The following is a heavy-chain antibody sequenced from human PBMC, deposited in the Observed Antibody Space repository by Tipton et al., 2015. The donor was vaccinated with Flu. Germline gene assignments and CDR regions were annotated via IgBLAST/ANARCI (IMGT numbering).Heavy chain of an antibody. D-gene: IGHD4-11*01. CDR3: ASHSYSRGRAGH. J-gene: IGHJ4*02. V-gene: IGHV4-61*02. Sequence: TLSLTCNVSGDSISTGSLYWNWIRQPAGKALEWIGRIYTTGSTTYNPSLKSRVTISLDTSKNQFSLKLSSVTAADTAVFYCASHSYSRGRAGHWGQGTLVTVSS. CDR2: IYTTGST. CDR1: GDSISTGSLY.